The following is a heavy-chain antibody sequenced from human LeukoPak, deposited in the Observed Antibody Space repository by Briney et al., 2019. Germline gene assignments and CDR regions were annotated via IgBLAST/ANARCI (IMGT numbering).Heavy chain of an antibody. CDR2: ISSSSYT. J-gene: IGHJ5*02. CDR3: ARYPYSTSSWSDP. D-gene: IGHD6-6*01. Sequence: GGSLRLSCAASGFAFRDYYMSWIRQAPGKGLEWVSYISSSSYTNYADSVKGRFTISRDNAKNTLYLQLNSLRAEDTAVYYCARYPYSTSSWSDPWGQGTLVTVSS. CDR1: GFAFRDYY. V-gene: IGHV3-11*06.